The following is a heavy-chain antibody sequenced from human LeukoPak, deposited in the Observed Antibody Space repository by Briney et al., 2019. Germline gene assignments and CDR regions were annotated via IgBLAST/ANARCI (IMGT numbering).Heavy chain of an antibody. J-gene: IGHJ4*02. CDR1: RFTCGDYA. D-gene: IGHD3-10*01. Sequence: PGLSVRLSCTTSRFTCGDYAMSWVPQAQGKGLEGLGFIRSKAYGGTTQYAASVKGRFTISSNDSNSIAYLQMSSLKTEATAVYYCTRVRSGNDFDHWGQGTLVTVSS. CDR3: TRVRSGNDFDH. CDR2: IRSKAYGGTT. V-gene: IGHV3-49*04.